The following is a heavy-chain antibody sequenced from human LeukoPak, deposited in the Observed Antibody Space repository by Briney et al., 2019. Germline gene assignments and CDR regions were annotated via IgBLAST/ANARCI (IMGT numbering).Heavy chain of an antibody. CDR3: AKGYYDFWSGYYNYFDY. CDR2: ISYDGSNK. Sequence: GGSLRLSCAASGFTFSSYGMHWVRQAPGKGLEWVAVISYDGSNKYYADSVKGRFTISRDNSKNTLYLQMNSLRAEDTAVYYCAKGYYDFWSGYYNYFDYWGQGTLVTVSS. J-gene: IGHJ4*02. CDR1: GFTFSSYG. D-gene: IGHD3-3*01. V-gene: IGHV3-30*18.